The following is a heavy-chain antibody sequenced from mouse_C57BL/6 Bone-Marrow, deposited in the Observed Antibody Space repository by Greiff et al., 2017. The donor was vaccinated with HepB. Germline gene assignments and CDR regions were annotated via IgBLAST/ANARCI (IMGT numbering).Heavy chain of an antibody. D-gene: IGHD2-12*01. CDR3: ASVPSYYCYLFAY. J-gene: IGHJ3*01. CDR1: GFTFSSYA. CDR2: ISDGGSYT. Sequence: EVQLVESGGGLVKPGGSLKLSCAASGFTFSSYAMSWVRQTPEKRLEWVATISDGGSYTYYPDNVKGRFTISRDNAKNNLYLQMSHLKSEDTAMYYCASVPSYYCYLFAYWGQGTLVTVSA. V-gene: IGHV5-4*01.